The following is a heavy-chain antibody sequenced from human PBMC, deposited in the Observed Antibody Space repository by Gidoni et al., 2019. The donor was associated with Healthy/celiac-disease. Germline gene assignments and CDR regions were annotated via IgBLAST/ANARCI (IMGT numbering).Heavy chain of an antibody. J-gene: IGHJ3*02. V-gene: IGHV4-34*01. Sequence: QVQLQQWGAGLLKPSETLSLTCAVYGGSFSGYYWSWIRQPPGKGLEWIGEINHSGSTNYNPSLKSRVTISVDTSKNQFSLKLSSVTAADTAVYYCARRIAARPQALRIWGQGTMVTVSS. CDR2: INHSGST. CDR1: GGSFSGYY. CDR3: ARRIAARPQALRI. D-gene: IGHD6-6*01.